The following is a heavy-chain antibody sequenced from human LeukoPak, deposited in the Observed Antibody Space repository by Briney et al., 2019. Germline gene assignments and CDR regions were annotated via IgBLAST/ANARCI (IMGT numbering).Heavy chain of an antibody. J-gene: IGHJ4*02. Sequence: PGGSLRLSRAASGFTFSNAWMSWVRQAPGKGLEWVGRIKSKTGGGTTDYAAPVKGRFTISRDDSKNTLYLQMNSLKTEDTAVYYCTSYIVVVPAAVFDYWGQGTLVTVSS. D-gene: IGHD2-2*01. CDR2: IKSKTGGGTT. CDR1: GFTFSNAW. CDR3: TSYIVVVPAAVFDY. V-gene: IGHV3-15*01.